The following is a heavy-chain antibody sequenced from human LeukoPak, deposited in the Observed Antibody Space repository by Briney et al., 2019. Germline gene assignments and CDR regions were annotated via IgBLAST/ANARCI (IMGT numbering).Heavy chain of an antibody. J-gene: IGHJ4*02. D-gene: IGHD3-22*01. CDR3: ARGYYYDSSGYYYRGTYFDY. Sequence: GGSLRLSCAASGFTFSSYEMNWVRQAPGKGLEWVSYISSSGSTIYYADSVKGRFTISRDNAKNSLYLQMNSLRAEDTAVYYCARGYYYDSSGYYYRGTYFDYWGQGTLVTVSS. CDR1: GFTFSSYE. CDR2: ISSSGSTI. V-gene: IGHV3-48*03.